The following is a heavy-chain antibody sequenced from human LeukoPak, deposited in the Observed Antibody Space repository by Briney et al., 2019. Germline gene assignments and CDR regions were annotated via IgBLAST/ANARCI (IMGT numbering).Heavy chain of an antibody. CDR3: ARLRQLVTMVRGVTYYFDY. V-gene: IGHV3-7*03. D-gene: IGHD3-10*01. J-gene: IGHJ4*02. CDR1: GFTFSSYW. CDR2: IKQDGSEK. Sequence: GGSMRLSCAASGFTFSSYWMSWVRQAPGKGLEWVAYIKQDGSEKYYVDSVKGRFTISRDNAKNSLYLQMNSLRAEDTAVYYCARLRQLVTMVRGVTYYFDYWGQGTLVTVSS.